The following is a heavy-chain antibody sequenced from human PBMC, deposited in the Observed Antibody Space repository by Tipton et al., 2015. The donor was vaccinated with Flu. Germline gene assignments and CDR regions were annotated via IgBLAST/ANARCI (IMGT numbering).Heavy chain of an antibody. CDR2: IYHSGST. D-gene: IGHD1-26*01. Sequence: TLSLTCAVSGYSISSGYYWGWIRQPPGKGLEWIGGIYHSGSTYSNPSLKSRVTISVDTSKNQFPLKLSSVTAADTAVYYCARQLSVGATSGFDYWGQGTLVTVSS. CDR3: ARQLSVGATSGFDY. J-gene: IGHJ4*02. CDR1: GYSISSGYY. V-gene: IGHV4-38-2*01.